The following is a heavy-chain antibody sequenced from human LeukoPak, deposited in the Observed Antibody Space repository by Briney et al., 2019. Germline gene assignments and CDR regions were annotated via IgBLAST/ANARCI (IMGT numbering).Heavy chain of an antibody. CDR2: INPNSGVT. Sequence: ASVKVSCKASGYTFTDFTDYYIHWVRQAPGQGLEWMGWINPNSGVTYYAQKFNGRVTMTRDTSISTAYMELSSLKSDDTVFYFCVRVSTGWYFDFWGQGTLVTVSS. CDR1: GYTFTDFTDYY. J-gene: IGHJ4*02. CDR3: VRVSTGWYFDF. V-gene: IGHV1-2*02. D-gene: IGHD6-19*01.